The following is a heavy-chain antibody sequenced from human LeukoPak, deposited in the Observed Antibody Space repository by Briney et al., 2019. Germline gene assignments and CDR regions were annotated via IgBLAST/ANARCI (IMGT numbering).Heavy chain of an antibody. Sequence: GASVKVSCKASGYTFTSYDTNWVRQATGQGLEWMGWMNPNSGNTGYAQKFQGRVTITRNTSISTAYMELSSLRSEDTAVYYCARVGCSSTSCYYSLDYWGQGTLVTVSS. V-gene: IGHV1-8*03. D-gene: IGHD2-2*01. CDR2: MNPNSGNT. CDR1: GYTFTSYD. CDR3: ARVGCSSTSCYYSLDY. J-gene: IGHJ4*02.